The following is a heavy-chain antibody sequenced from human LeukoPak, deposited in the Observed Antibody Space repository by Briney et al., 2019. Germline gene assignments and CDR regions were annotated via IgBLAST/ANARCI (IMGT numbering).Heavy chain of an antibody. CDR1: GGSLSGYY. CDR3: ARGRSGYYGSGSQIDY. V-gene: IGHV4-34*01. J-gene: IGHJ4*02. D-gene: IGHD3-10*01. CDR2: INHSGST. Sequence: PSETLSLTCAVYGGSLSGYYWSWIRQPPGKGLEWIGEINHSGSTNYNPSLKSRVTISVDTSKNQFSLKLSSVTAADTAVYYCARGRSGYYGSGSQIDYWGQGTLVTVSS.